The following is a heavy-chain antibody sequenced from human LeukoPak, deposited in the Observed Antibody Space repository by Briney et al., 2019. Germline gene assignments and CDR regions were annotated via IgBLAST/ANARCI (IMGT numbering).Heavy chain of an antibody. D-gene: IGHD5-24*01. Sequence: ASAKVSCKASGYTFINHDISWVRQATGQGLEWMGWMNPKTGNAGFAQKFQGRVAMTRNTSITTAYMELSSLTSEDTAVYYCARQYNPSDYWGQGTLVTVSS. V-gene: IGHV1-8*01. J-gene: IGHJ4*02. CDR3: ARQYNPSDY. CDR2: MNPKTGNA. CDR1: GYTFINHD.